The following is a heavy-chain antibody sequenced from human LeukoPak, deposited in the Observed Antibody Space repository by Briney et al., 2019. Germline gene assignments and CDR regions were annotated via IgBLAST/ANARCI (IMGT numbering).Heavy chain of an antibody. Sequence: PGRSLRLSCAASGITVSSNYMSWFRQAPAEGLEWVSVIHSGGSEYYADSAKGRFTISRDTSKNTLYLQMNSLRAEDTAMYYCARGPHYSGIEIIGANAFDIWGQGTMVTVSS. CDR2: IHSGGSE. CDR1: GITVSSNY. D-gene: IGHD6-13*01. CDR3: ARGPHYSGIEIIGANAFDI. V-gene: IGHV3-53*01. J-gene: IGHJ3*02.